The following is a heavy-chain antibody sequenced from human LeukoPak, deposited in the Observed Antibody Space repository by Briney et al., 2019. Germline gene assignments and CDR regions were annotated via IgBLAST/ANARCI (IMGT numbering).Heavy chain of an antibody. Sequence: SVKVSCKASGGTFSSYAISWVRQAPGQGLEWMGRIIPIFGTANYAQKFQGRVTITTDESTSTAYMELSSLRSEGPAVYYCARSLRGSGYDISGVLDYGGQGTLVTVS. J-gene: IGHJ4*02. V-gene: IGHV1-69*05. CDR2: IIPIFGTA. D-gene: IGHD5-12*01. CDR1: GGTFSSYA. CDR3: ARSLRGSGYDISGVLDY.